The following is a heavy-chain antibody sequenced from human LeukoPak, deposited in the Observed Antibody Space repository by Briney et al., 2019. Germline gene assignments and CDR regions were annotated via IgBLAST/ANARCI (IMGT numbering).Heavy chain of an antibody. V-gene: IGHV4-34*01. D-gene: IGHD3-22*01. J-gene: IGHJ4*02. CDR1: GGSISSYY. CDR3: ARRNYDSSGYPTDY. Sequence: PSETLSLTCTVSGGSISSYYWSWIRQPPGKGLEWIGEINHSGSTNYNPSLKSRVTISVDTSKNQFSLKLSSVTAADTAVYYCARRNYDSSGYPTDYWGQGTLVTVSS. CDR2: INHSGST.